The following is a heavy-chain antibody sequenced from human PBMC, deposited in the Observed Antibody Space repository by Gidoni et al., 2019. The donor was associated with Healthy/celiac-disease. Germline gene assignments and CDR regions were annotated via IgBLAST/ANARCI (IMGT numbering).Heavy chain of an antibody. J-gene: IGHJ6*02. CDR1: GFTFSSYA. D-gene: IGHD6-19*01. CDR3: ARLFFSSGWYYYYYGMDV. V-gene: IGHV3-23*01. Sequence: EVQLLESGGGLVQPGGSLRLSCAASGFTFSSYAMSWVRQAPGKGLEWVSAISGSGGSTYYADSVKGRFTISRDNSKNTLYLQMNSLRAEDTAVYYCARLFFSSGWYYYYYGMDVWGQGTTVTVSS. CDR2: ISGSGGST.